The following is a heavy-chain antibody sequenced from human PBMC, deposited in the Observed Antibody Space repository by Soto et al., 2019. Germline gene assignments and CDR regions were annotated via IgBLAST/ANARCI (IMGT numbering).Heavy chain of an antibody. CDR2: ISSSSSTI. V-gene: IGHV3-48*01. CDR1: GFTFSSYS. D-gene: IGHD6-13*01. J-gene: IGHJ5*02. CDR3: ARHPERIAEIGWFDP. Sequence: EVQLVESGGGLVQPGGSLRLSCAASGFTFSSYSMNWVRQAPGKGLEWVSYISSSSSTIYYADSVKGRLTISIDNAKNSLYLQMNSLRAEDTAVYYCARHPERIAEIGWFDPWGQGTLVTVSS.